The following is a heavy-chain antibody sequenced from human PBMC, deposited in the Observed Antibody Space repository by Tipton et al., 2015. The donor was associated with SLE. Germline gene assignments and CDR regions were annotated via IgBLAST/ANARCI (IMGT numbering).Heavy chain of an antibody. Sequence: TLFLTCSVSGVSITNSYWSWIRQPPGKGLEWIGYTYYSLYTNYNPSLKSRVTTSFDRSKNQFSLNLNSVTAADTATFYCEKVCAGWANDASDIWGQGTMVTVSS. CDR3: EKVCAGWANDASDI. V-gene: IGHV4-59*01. CDR1: GVSITNSY. J-gene: IGHJ3*02. CDR2: TYYSLYT. D-gene: IGHD6-19*01.